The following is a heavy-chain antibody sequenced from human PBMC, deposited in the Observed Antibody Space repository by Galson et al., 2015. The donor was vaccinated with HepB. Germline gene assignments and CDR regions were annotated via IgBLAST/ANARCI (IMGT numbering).Heavy chain of an antibody. CDR1: GFTFSTYA. CDR2: ISYDGDNK. D-gene: IGHD3-22*01. Sequence: SLRLSCAASGFTFSTYAMHWVRQAPGKGLEWVAVISYDGDNKYYADSVKGRFTISRDNSKNTLYLHMNSLTVEDTAMYYCARGGPLYYYDSGVPYYFDFWGQGTLVTVSS. J-gene: IGHJ4*02. CDR3: ARGGPLYYYDSGVPYYFDF. V-gene: IGHV3-30-3*01.